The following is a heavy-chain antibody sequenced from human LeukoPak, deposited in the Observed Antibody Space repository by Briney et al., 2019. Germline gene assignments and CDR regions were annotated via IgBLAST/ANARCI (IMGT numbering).Heavy chain of an antibody. Sequence: SETLSLTCTVSGGSISSYYWSWIRQSPGKGLEWIGYIYYSGSTNYNPSLKSRVTISVDTSKNQFSLKLSSVTAADTAVYYCAREFPPEIGGWTHAFDIWGQGTMVTVSS. CDR2: IYYSGST. J-gene: IGHJ3*02. CDR1: GGSISSYY. V-gene: IGHV4-59*01. D-gene: IGHD3-10*01. CDR3: AREFPPEIGGWTHAFDI.